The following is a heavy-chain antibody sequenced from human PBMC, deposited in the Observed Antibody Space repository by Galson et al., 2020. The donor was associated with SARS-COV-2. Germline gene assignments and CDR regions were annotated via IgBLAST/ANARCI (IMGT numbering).Heavy chain of an antibody. D-gene: IGHD2-2*02. V-gene: IGHV1-18*01. CDR1: GYTFTNYG. Sequence: ASVKVSCKASGYTFTNYGISWVRQAPGQGLEWMGRISAYNGNTNYAQKLQGRVTMTTDTSTSTAYMELRSLRSDDTAVYYCARVGGYCSSTSCYKSNWFDPWGQGTLSPSPQ. CDR3: ARVGGYCSSTSCYKSNWFDP. J-gene: IGHJ5*02. CDR2: ISAYNGNT.